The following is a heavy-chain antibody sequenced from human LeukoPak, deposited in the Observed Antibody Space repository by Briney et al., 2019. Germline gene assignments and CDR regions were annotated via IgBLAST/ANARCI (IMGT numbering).Heavy chain of an antibody. CDR1: GFTFSSYA. V-gene: IGHV3-23*01. CDR3: AKDTFWGYGSGVFDY. J-gene: IGHJ4*02. Sequence: GGSLRLSCAASGFTFSSYAMSWVRQAPGKGLEWVSAISGSGGSTYYADSVKGRFTISRDNSKNTLYLQMNSLRAKDTAVYYCAKDTFWGYGSGVFDYWGQGTLVTVSS. CDR2: ISGSGGST. D-gene: IGHD3-10*01.